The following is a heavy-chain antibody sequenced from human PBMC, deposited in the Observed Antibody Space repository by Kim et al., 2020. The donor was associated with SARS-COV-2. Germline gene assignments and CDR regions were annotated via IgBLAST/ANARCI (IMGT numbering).Heavy chain of an antibody. Sequence: SETLSLTCTVSGGSICSSSYYWGWIRQPPGKGLEWIGSIYYSGSTYYNPSLKSRVTISVDTSKNQFSLKLSSVTAADTAVYYCARDRRREQQPFNWFDPWGQGTLVTVSS. CDR1: GGSICSSSYY. J-gene: IGHJ5*02. D-gene: IGHD6-13*01. CDR3: ARDRRREQQPFNWFDP. V-gene: IGHV4-39*07. CDR2: IYYSGST.